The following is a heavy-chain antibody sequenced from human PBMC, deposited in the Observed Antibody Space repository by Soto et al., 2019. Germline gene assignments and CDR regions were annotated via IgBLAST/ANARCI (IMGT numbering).Heavy chain of an antibody. CDR1: VGSFSGYY. D-gene: IGHD3-10*01. CDR2: INHSGST. Sequence: QVQLQQWGAGLLKPSETLSLTCAVYVGSFSGYYWSWIRQPPGKGLEWIGEINHSGSTNYNPSLKRRVTISVDTSKNQFSLKLSSVTAADTAVYYCASVRMVRGVIMSSPPDWGQGTLVTVSS. V-gene: IGHV4-34*01. CDR3: ASVRMVRGVIMSSPPD. J-gene: IGHJ4*02.